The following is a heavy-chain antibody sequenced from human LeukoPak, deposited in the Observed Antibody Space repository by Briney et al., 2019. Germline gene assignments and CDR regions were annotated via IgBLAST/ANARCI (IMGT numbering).Heavy chain of an antibody. D-gene: IGHD5-18*01. CDR2: IYPGDSDT. J-gene: IGHJ6*02. V-gene: IGHV5-51*01. Sequence: GESLRISCKGSGYSFTSYWIGWVRQMPGKGLGWMGIIYPGDSDTRYSPSFQGQVTISADKSISTAYLQWSSLKASDTAMYYCASGYSYGNNDYYYYYGMDVWGQGTTVTVSS. CDR1: GYSFTSYW. CDR3: ASGYSYGNNDYYYYYGMDV.